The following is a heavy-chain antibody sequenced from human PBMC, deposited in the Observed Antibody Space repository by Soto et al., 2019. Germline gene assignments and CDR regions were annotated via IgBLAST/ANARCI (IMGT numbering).Heavy chain of an antibody. Sequence: QVQLQESGPGLVKPSETLSLTCTVSGGSISSYYWSWIRQPPGKGLEWIGYIYYSGSTNYNPSLKSRVTISVDTSKNQFSLKLSSVTAADTAVYYCARGGFRNPYNWFDPWGQGTLVTVSS. D-gene: IGHD5-12*01. CDR3: ARGGFRNPYNWFDP. V-gene: IGHV4-59*01. CDR1: GGSISSYY. CDR2: IYYSGST. J-gene: IGHJ5*02.